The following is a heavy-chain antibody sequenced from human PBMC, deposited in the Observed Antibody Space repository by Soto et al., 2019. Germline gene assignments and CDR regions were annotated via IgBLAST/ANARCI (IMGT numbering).Heavy chain of an antibody. D-gene: IGHD2-2*03. J-gene: IGHJ6*02. CDR3: AKSGYCSSTSCYGPYYYGMDV. CDR1: GFTFSSYG. V-gene: IGHV3-30*18. Sequence: GGSLRLSCAASGFTFSSYGMHWVRQAPGKGLEWVAVISYDGSNKYYADSVKGRFTISRDNSKNTLYLQMNSLRAEDTAVYYCAKSGYCSSTSCYGPYYYGMDVWGQGTTVTVSS. CDR2: ISYDGSNK.